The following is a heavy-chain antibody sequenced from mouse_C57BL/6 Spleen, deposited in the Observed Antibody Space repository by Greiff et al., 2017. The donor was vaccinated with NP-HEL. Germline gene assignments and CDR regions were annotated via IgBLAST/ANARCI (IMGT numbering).Heavy chain of an antibody. CDR3: ARKDRDGYYFDY. CDR1: GFTFSDYG. CDR2: ISSGSSTI. V-gene: IGHV5-17*01. D-gene: IGHD2-14*01. J-gene: IGHJ2*01. Sequence: EVHLVESGGGLVKPGGSLKLSCAASGFTFSDYGMHWVRQAPEKGLEWVAYISSGSSTIYYADTVKGRFTISRDNAKNTLFLQMTSLRSEDTAMYYCARKDRDGYYFDYWGQGTTLTVSS.